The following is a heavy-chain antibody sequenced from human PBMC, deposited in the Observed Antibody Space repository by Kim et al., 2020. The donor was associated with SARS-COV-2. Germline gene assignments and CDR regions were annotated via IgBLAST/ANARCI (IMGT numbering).Heavy chain of an antibody. V-gene: IGHV4-39*07. CDR2: IYYSGST. CDR1: GGSISSSSYY. D-gene: IGHD6-13*01. Sequence: SETLSLTCTVSGGSISSSSYYWGWIRQPPGKGLEWIGSIYYSGSTYYNPSLKSRVTISVDTSKNQFSLKLSSVTAADTAVYYCVRDQEQLAIDYWGQGTL. CDR3: VRDQEQLAIDY. J-gene: IGHJ4*02.